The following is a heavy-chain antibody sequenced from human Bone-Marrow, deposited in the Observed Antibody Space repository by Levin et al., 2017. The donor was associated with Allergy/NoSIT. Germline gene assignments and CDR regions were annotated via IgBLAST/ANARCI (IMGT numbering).Heavy chain of an antibody. CDR1: GFTFSSHV. CDR2: ISGSGGDI. Sequence: PGESLKISCAASGFTFSSHVMNWVRQAPGKGLEWVSSISGSGGDIFYSGSVRGRFTISRDNSQSTLYLQMHSLRAEDTAIYYCTKDLPFSSFDYWGQGVLVTVSS. J-gene: IGHJ4*02. D-gene: IGHD6-19*01. V-gene: IGHV3-23*01. CDR3: TKDLPFSSFDY.